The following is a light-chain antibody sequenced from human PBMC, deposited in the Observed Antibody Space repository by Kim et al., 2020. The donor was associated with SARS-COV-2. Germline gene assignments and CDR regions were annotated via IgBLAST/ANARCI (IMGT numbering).Light chain of an antibody. CDR1: SSNIGSNT. V-gene: IGLV1-44*01. Sequence: QSVLTQPPSASGAPGQRVTLSCSGSSSNIGSNTVNWYLHLPGRAPKQLIYNNNQRPSGVPGRVSGSKSGTSASLAISGLQSEDEGDYYCAAWDASLYVWVFGGGTQLTVL. CDR3: AAWDASLYVWV. J-gene: IGLJ3*02. CDR2: NNN.